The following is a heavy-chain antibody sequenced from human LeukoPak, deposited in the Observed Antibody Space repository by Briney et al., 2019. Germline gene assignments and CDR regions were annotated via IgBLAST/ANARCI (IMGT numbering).Heavy chain of an antibody. CDR3: AKDTYSSALGGMDV. D-gene: IGHD6-19*01. CDR2: ISWNSNTR. V-gene: IGHV3-9*01. Sequence: PGGSLRLSCAASGFTFDDYAMHWVRQAPGKGLEWVSGISWNSNTRGYADSVKGRFTISRDNAKKSLYLQMNSLRAEDTALYYCAKDTYSSALGGMDVWGQGTTVTVSS. CDR1: GFTFDDYA. J-gene: IGHJ6*02.